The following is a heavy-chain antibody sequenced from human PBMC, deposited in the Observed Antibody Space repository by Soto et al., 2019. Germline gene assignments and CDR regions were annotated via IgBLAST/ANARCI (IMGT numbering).Heavy chain of an antibody. J-gene: IGHJ4*02. CDR2: TNSDGTDS. V-gene: IGHV3-43D*04. D-gene: IGHD3-22*01. CDR1: GFGFEDYA. CDR3: AKSLYYYDSSPLDH. Sequence: RRLSCAAAGFGFEDYAMHWVRQVPGKGLEWVSLTNSDGTDSYYMDSVKGRFTISRDNAKSTLYLQMDRLRPEDTALYFCAKSLYYYDSSPLDHWGQGTLVTVSS.